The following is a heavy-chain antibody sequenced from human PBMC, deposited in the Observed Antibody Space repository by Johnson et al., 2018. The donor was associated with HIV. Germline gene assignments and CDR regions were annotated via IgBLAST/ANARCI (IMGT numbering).Heavy chain of an antibody. CDR3: ARDQKYETMIVVVWWAFDI. J-gene: IGHJ3*02. CDR1: GLIFSRSW. V-gene: IGHV3-74*01. CDR2: INWNGGST. D-gene: IGHD3-22*01. Sequence: VQLVESGGGLVQPGGSLRLSCAASGLIFSRSWMHWVRQAPGKGLEWVSGINWNGGSTGYADSVKGRFTISRDNAKNSLYLQMNSLRAEDTAGYYWARDQKYETMIVVVWWAFDIWGQGTMVTVSS.